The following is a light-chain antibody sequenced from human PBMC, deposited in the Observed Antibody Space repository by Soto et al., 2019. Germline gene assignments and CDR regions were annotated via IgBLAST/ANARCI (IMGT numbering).Light chain of an antibody. CDR3: NSYTSSTTYV. CDR2: GVT. V-gene: IGLV2-14*03. Sequence: QSVLTQPASVSGSPGQSITISCTGSSSDVGHSNHVSWYQQHPGKAPKLIIYGVTNRPSGISNRFSGSKSGSTASLTISGLQPEDEAEYYCNSYTSSTTYVFGTGTKLTVL. J-gene: IGLJ1*01. CDR1: SSDVGHSNH.